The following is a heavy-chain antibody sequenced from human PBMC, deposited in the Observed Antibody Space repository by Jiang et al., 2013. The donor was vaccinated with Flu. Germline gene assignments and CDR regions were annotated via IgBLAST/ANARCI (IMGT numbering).Heavy chain of an antibody. V-gene: IGHV4-39*07. D-gene: IGHD2-21*01. CDR2: IYYSGST. J-gene: IGHJ6*03. CDR3: ARLAYCGGDCYSSDTYYMDV. CDR1: GGSISSSSYY. Sequence: TCTVSGGSISSSSYYWGWIRQPPGKGLEWIGSIYYSGSTYYNPSLKSRVSISVDTSKNQFSLKLSSVTAADTAVYYCARLAYCGGDCYSSDTYYMDVWGKGTTVTVSS.